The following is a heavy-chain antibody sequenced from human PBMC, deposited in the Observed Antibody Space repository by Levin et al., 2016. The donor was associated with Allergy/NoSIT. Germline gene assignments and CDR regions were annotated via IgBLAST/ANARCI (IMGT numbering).Heavy chain of an antibody. J-gene: IGHJ3*02. D-gene: IGHD4-23*01. Sequence: RQAPGKGLEWIGYIYSTGSTNYNPSLTSRFTMSVDTSKNQFSLRLNSVTAADTAVYYCAHLRLPYGGSLDPFDMWGQGTMVTVSS. CDR2: IYSTGST. CDR3: AHLRLPYGGSLDPFDM. V-gene: IGHV4-59*01.